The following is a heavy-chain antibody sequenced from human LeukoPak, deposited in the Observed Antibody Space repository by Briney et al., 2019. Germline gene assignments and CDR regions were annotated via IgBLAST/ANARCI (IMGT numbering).Heavy chain of an antibody. Sequence: SVKVSCKASGGTFSSYAISWVRQAPGQGLEWMGGIIPIFGTANYAQTFQGRVTITADKSTSTAYMELSSLRSEDTTVYYCARDITMVRGVNVGGIWGQGTMVTVSS. CDR2: IIPIFGTA. V-gene: IGHV1-69*06. D-gene: IGHD3-10*01. CDR3: ARDITMVRGVNVGGI. CDR1: GGTFSSYA. J-gene: IGHJ3*02.